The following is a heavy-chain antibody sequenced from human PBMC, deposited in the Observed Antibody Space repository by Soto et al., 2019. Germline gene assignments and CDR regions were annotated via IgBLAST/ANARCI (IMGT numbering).Heavy chain of an antibody. Sequence: SETLSLTCTVSGGSISGYYWTWIRQPPGKGLEWIGDINYSGSTNYNPSLKSRVSISVDTSKNQFSLKLSSVTAADTAVYYCARGQIVVVPAAMFYYYYMDVWGKGTTVTVSS. CDR2: INYSGST. V-gene: IGHV4-59*12. CDR3: ARGQIVVVPAAMFYYYYMDV. CDR1: GGSISGYY. D-gene: IGHD2-2*01. J-gene: IGHJ6*03.